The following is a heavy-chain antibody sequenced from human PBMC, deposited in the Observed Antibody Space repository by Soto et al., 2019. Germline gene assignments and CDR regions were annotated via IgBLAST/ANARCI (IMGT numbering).Heavy chain of an antibody. CDR1: GFTFSSYW. Sequence: EVQLVESGGGLVQPGGSLRLSCAASGFTFSSYWMSWVRQAPGKGLEWVANIKQDGSEKYYVDSVKGRFTISRDNAKNSLYLQMNSLRAEDTAVYYCARVRGSSGWYLGWFDPWGQGTLVTVSS. V-gene: IGHV3-7*05. CDR2: IKQDGSEK. D-gene: IGHD6-19*01. J-gene: IGHJ5*02. CDR3: ARVRGSSGWYLGWFDP.